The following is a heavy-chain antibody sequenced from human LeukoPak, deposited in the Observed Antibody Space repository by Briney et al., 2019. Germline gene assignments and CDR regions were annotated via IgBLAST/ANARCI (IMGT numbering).Heavy chain of an antibody. J-gene: IGHJ4*02. CDR3: ARHLYGSVTYNVDY. CDR2: IDPSDSYT. CDR1: GYSFTTYW. V-gene: IGHV5-10-1*01. Sequence: KHGESLKISCKGSGYSFTTYWITWVRQMTGKGLEWRGTIDPSDSYTNYSPSFQGHVSISVDKSISTAYLQWSSLKASDTAMYYCARHLYGSVTYNVDYWGQGTLVTVSS. D-gene: IGHD3-10*01.